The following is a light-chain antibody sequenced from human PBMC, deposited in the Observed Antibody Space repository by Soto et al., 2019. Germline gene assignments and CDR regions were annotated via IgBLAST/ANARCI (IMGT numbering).Light chain of an antibody. J-gene: IGKJ1*01. CDR3: QQYGYSRT. CDR2: GSS. CDR1: QTLSSRH. Sequence: VLTQTPGTLSLSSGEIATLSSMASQTLSSRHLAWYQQKPGQAPRLLIYGSSSRATDIPDRFSGSGSGTDFTLTISTLEPEDFAIYYCQQYGYSRTLGQGTKVDIK. V-gene: IGKV3-20*01.